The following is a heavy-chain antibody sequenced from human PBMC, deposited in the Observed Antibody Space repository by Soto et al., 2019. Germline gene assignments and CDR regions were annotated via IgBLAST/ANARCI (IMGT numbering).Heavy chain of an antibody. CDR1: GYAFTSYD. CDR2: MNPNSGNT. Sequence: GSVKVCCKASGYAFTSYDINLVRQATGQGLEWMGWMNPNSGNTGYAQKFQGRVTMTRNTSISTAYMELSSLRSEDTAVYYCARFHPQYGYHAFDIWGQGTMVTVSS. V-gene: IGHV1-8*01. J-gene: IGHJ3*02. CDR3: ARFHPQYGYHAFDI. D-gene: IGHD6-25*01.